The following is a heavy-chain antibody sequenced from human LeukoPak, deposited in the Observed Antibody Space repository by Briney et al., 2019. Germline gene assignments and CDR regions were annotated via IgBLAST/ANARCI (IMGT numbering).Heavy chain of an antibody. Sequence: GGSLRLSCAASGFTFSSYAMSWVRQAPGKGLEWVSAISGSGGSTYYADSVKGRFTISRDNSKNTLYLQMNSLRAEDTAVYYCAKDPPSSSGRSYYFDYWGQGTLVTVSS. CDR2: ISGSGGST. V-gene: IGHV3-23*01. CDR1: GFTFSSYA. CDR3: AKDPPSSSGRSYYFDY. J-gene: IGHJ4*02. D-gene: IGHD3-22*01.